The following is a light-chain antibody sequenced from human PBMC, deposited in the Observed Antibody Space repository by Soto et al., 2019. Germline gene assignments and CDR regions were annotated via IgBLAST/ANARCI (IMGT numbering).Light chain of an antibody. CDR1: SNDAGGYNY. J-gene: IGLJ1*01. CDR2: DVS. Sequence: QSALTQPASVSGAPGQSITISCTGTSNDAGGYNYVSWYQQHPGKAPKLMIYDVSNRPSGVSNRFSGSKSGNTASLTISGLQFEDEADYYCSSYTSSSTLSFGTGTKVTVL. V-gene: IGLV2-14*01. CDR3: SSYTSSSTLS.